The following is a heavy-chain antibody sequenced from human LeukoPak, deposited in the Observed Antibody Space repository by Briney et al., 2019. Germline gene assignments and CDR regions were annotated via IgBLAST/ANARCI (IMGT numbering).Heavy chain of an antibody. J-gene: IGHJ2*01. Sequence: GRSLRLSCAASGFTFSSYGMHWVRQAPGKGLEWVAVISYDGSNKYYADSVKGRFTISRDNSKNTLYLQMNSLRAEDTALYHCAKNWGSFSWYFDLWGRGTLVTVSS. CDR3: AKNWGSFSWYFDL. CDR2: ISYDGSNK. CDR1: GFTFSSYG. D-gene: IGHD7-27*01. V-gene: IGHV3-30*18.